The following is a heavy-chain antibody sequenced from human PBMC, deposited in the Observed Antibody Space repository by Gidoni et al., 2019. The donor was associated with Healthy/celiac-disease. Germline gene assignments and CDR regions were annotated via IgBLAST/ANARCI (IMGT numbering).Heavy chain of an antibody. CDR3: ARVGDYDFWSGYYPPNYYYYYMDV. CDR1: GFTFSSYW. CDR2: IKQDGSEK. D-gene: IGHD3-3*01. Sequence: EVQLVESGGGLVQPGGSLRLSCAASGFTFSSYWMSWVRQAPGKGLEWVANIKQDGSEKYYVDSVKGRFTIYRDNAKNSLYLQRNSLRAEDTAVYYCARVGDYDFWSGYYPPNYYYYYMDVWCKGTTVTVSS. J-gene: IGHJ6*03. V-gene: IGHV3-7*01.